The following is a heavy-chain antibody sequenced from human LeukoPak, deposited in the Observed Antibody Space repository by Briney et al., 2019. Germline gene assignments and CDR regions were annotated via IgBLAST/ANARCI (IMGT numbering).Heavy chain of an antibody. D-gene: IGHD2-2*01. J-gene: IGHJ6*02. CDR1: GFTFSSYS. CDR2: ISSSSSYI. Sequence: GGSLRLSCAASGFTFSSYSMNWVRQAPGKGLEWVPSISSSSSYIYYADSVKGRFTISRDNAKNSLYLQMNSLRAEDTAVYYCARAYCSSTSCRDYYYGMDVWGQGTTVTVSS. CDR3: ARAYCSSTSCRDYYYGMDV. V-gene: IGHV3-21*01.